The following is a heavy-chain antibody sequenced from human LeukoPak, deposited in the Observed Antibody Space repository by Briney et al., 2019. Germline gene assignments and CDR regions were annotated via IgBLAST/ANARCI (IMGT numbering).Heavy chain of an antibody. CDR1: GFTFSSYG. D-gene: IGHD1-26*01. Sequence: GGSLRLSCAASGFTFSSYGMHWVRQAPGKGLEWVAFIRYDGSNKYYADSVKGRFTISRDNSKNTLYLQMNSLRAEDTAVYYCASRKVLGVGATGVDYFGYWGQGTLVTVSS. CDR2: IRYDGSNK. J-gene: IGHJ4*02. CDR3: ASRKVLGVGATGVDYFGY. V-gene: IGHV3-30*02.